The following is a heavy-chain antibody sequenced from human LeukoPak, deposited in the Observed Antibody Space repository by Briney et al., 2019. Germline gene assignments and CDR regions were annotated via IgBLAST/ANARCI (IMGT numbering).Heavy chain of an antibody. CDR1: GGSINSGTFY. V-gene: IGHV4-31*03. J-gene: IGHJ4*02. Sequence: NPSETLSLTCTVSGGSINSGTFYWSWIRQHSGWGLEWVGHIHPPGSTSYHPSLKSRVAMSLDTSKNQFSLNPNSVTAADPAVYYCTRGTDAYKTGFWGQGALVTVSS. D-gene: IGHD3-16*01. CDR2: IHPPGST. CDR3: TRGTDAYKTGF.